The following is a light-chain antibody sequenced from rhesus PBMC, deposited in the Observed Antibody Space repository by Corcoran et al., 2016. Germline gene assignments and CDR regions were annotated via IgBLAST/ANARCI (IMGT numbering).Light chain of an antibody. Sequence: EIVMTQSPATLSLSPGETATISCRTSQSVSSYLAWYQQKPGKSPSLLISGASSRATGIPDRFSGSGSGTDFTLTISSLEPEDCAVYYCQETSNLWTFGQGTKVEIK. CDR2: GAS. CDR3: QETSNLWT. V-gene: IGKV3-31*02. J-gene: IGKJ1*01. CDR1: QSVSSY.